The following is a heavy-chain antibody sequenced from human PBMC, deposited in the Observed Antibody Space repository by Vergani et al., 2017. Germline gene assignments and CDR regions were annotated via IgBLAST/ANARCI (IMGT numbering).Heavy chain of an antibody. D-gene: IGHD3-10*01. CDR3: ARDREGSRYYYVDV. CDR1: GFAFNNYG. Sequence: QVQLVESGGGVVQPGRSLRLSCEASGFAFNNYGIHWVRQAPGKGLEWVAVISDGGSNEYYVDSVKGRFTISRDNSKNTLYLQMNSLRAEDTAVYYCARDREGSRYYYVDVCGAGTAVVVS. CDR2: ISDGGSNE. V-gene: IGHV3-30*03. J-gene: IGHJ6*03.